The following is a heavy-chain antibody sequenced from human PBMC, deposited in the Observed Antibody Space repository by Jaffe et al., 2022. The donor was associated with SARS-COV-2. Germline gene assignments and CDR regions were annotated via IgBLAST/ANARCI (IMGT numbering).Heavy chain of an antibody. CDR2: ITHSGANT. D-gene: IGHD2-8*01. V-gene: IGHV3-23*04. Sequence: EVQLVESGGGLVQPGGSLRLSCAVSGFTFSNYAMSWVRQAPGKGLEWVSAITHSGANTYYAESVIGRLTVSRDNSKDTLFLQMNSLRAEDTAVYYCAKHAGLVSRDELSYYYYMDVWGQGTTVTVT. CDR1: GFTFSNYA. CDR3: AKHAGLVSRDELSYYYYMDV. J-gene: IGHJ6*02.